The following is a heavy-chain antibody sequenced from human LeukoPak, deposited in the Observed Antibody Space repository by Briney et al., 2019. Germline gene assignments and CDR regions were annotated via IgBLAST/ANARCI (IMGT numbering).Heavy chain of an antibody. J-gene: IGHJ6*04. V-gene: IGHV3-21*01. CDR1: GFTFSSYS. Sequence: PGGSLRLSCAASGFTFSSYSMNWVRQVPGKGLEWVSSISSSSSYIYYADSVKGRFTISRDNAKNSLYLQMNSLRAEDTAVYYCARDTPYYYGMDVWGKGTTVTVSS. CDR3: ARDTPYYYGMDV. CDR2: ISSSSSYI.